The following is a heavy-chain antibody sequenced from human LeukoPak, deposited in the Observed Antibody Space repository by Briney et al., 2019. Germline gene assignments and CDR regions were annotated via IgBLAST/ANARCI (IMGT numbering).Heavy chain of an antibody. V-gene: IGHV4-59*01. CDR1: GGSISSYY. J-gene: IGHJ5*02. CDR3: ARDRRETMITFGGVMTAGWFDP. Sequence: SETLSLTCTVSGGSISSYYWSWIRLPPGKGLEWIGYIDYSGSTNYNPSLKSRVTISLDTSKNQFSLKLSSVTAADTAVYYCARDRRETMITFGGVMTAGWFDPWGQGTLVTVSS. D-gene: IGHD3-16*01. CDR2: IDYSGST.